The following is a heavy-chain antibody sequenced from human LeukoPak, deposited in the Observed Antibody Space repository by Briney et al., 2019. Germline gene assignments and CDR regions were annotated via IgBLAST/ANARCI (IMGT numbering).Heavy chain of an antibody. CDR3: ARGYCNSASCNSSPDY. CDR2: IYPAGST. Sequence: GGSLRLSCAASELTVSTNYMTWVRQAPGKGLEWVSVIYPAGSTHYADSVRGRFTISRDNSKNTLYLQMSSLRAEDTAVYYCARGYCNSASCNSSPDYWGQGTLVTVPS. D-gene: IGHD2-2*01. V-gene: IGHV3-53*01. J-gene: IGHJ4*02. CDR1: ELTVSTNY.